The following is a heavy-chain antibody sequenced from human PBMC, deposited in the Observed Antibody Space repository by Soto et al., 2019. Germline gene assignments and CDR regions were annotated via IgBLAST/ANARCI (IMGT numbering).Heavy chain of an antibody. D-gene: IGHD3-3*01. Sequence: QVQLQQWGAGLLKPSETLSLTGAVYGGSFSGYYWSGIRQPPGKGLEWSGEINQSRSTNYNPSLKSRVTIAVDTTKNQLSLKPSSVTAADTAVYYCARGGYDIWSGYFGNDFDYWGQGTLVTVSS. CDR3: ARGGYDIWSGYFGNDFDY. CDR1: GGSFSGYY. J-gene: IGHJ4*02. CDR2: INQSRST. V-gene: IGHV4-34*01.